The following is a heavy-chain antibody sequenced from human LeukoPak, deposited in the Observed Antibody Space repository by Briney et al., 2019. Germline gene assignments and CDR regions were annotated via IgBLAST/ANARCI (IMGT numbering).Heavy chain of an antibody. CDR2: IKPNSGGT. Sequence: ASVKVSCKASGYSFADYYMHWVRQAPGQGLEWMGWIKPNSGGTRSAQKFQGRVTMTRDTSISTAYMELSSLRSEDTAVYYCARAGGYCGRISCPYYFDYWGQGSLVAVSS. D-gene: IGHD2-15*01. CDR3: ARAGGYCGRISCPYYFDY. CDR1: GYSFADYY. J-gene: IGHJ4*02. V-gene: IGHV1-2*02.